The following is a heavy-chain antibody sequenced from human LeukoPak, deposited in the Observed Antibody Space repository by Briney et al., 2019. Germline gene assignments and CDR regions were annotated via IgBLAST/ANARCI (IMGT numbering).Heavy chain of an antibody. J-gene: IGHJ4*02. CDR1: GGSISSYY. CDR3: ARSPQLGAADIDY. D-gene: IGHD6-13*01. V-gene: IGHV4-59*01. CDR2: IYYSGST. Sequence: SETLSLTCTVSGGSISSYYWSWIRQPPGKGLEWIGYIYYSGSTNYNPSLKSRVTISVDTSKNQFSLKLSSVTAADTAVYYCARSPQLGAADIDYWGQGTLVTVSS.